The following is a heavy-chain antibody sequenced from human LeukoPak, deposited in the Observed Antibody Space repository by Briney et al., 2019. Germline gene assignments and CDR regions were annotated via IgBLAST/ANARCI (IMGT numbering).Heavy chain of an antibody. CDR2: MSGRGVST. J-gene: IGHJ4*02. Sequence: GGSLRLSCAASGFTFTNYAMSWVRQAPGKRLEWVSGMSGRGVSTYYADSVKGRFTISSDNSKNTLYLQMNSLRAEDTAIYYCAKDCNGGNCYIDYWGQGTLVTVAS. V-gene: IGHV3-23*01. CDR3: AKDCNGGNCYIDY. D-gene: IGHD4-23*01. CDR1: GFTFTNYA.